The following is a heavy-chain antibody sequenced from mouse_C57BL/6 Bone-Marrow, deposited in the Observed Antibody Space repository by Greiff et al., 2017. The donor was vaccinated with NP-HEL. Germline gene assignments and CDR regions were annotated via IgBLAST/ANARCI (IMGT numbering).Heavy chain of an antibody. Sequence: EVHLVESGPELVKPGASVKISCKASGYSFTDYNMNWVKQSIGKSLVWIGVFNPNYGTTSYNQKFKGKATLTVDQSSSTAYMQLNSLTSEDSAVYYCARDITTVGGGFAYWGQGTLVTVSA. V-gene: IGHV1-39*01. D-gene: IGHD1-1*01. CDR2: FNPNYGTT. J-gene: IGHJ3*01. CDR3: ARDITTVGGGFAY. CDR1: GYSFTDYN.